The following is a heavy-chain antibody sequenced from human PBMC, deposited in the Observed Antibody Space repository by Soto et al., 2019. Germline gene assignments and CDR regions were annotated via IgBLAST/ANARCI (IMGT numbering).Heavy chain of an antibody. Sequence: QVQLVESGGGVVQPGRSLRLSCAASGFTFSNYGMHWVRQAPGKGLEWVAVIWYDGSNKKYADSVKGRFTISRDNFRNTLYLQINSLRVEETGLYYCARDSSGRSQPAYDVDYWGRGTRVTVSS. CDR1: GFTFSNYG. CDR3: ARDSSGRSQPAYDVDY. J-gene: IGHJ4*02. D-gene: IGHD3-22*01. V-gene: IGHV3-33*01. CDR2: IWYDGSNK.